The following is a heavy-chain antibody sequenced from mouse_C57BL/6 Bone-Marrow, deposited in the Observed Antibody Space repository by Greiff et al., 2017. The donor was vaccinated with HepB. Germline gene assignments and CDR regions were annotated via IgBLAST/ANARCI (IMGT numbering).Heavy chain of an antibody. J-gene: IGHJ1*03. Sequence: QVQLQQSGPGLVQPSQSLSITCTVSGFSLTSYGVHWVRQSPGKGLEWLGVIWRGGSTDYNAAFMSRLSITKDNPKSQVFFKMNSLQADDTAIYYCAKTVYYDYDEGYFDVWGTGTTVTVSS. D-gene: IGHD2-4*01. CDR1: GFSLTSYG. V-gene: IGHV2-5*01. CDR2: IWRGGST. CDR3: AKTVYYDYDEGYFDV.